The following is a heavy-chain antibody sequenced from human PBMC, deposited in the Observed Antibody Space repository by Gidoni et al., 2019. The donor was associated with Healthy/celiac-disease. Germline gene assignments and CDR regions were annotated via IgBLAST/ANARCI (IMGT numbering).Heavy chain of an antibody. J-gene: IGHJ5*02. CDR1: GGSISSYY. V-gene: IGHV4-59*01. Sequence: QVQLQESGPGLVKPSETLSLTCTVSGGSISSYYWSWIRQPPGKGLEWIGYIYYSGSTNYNPSLKSRVTISVDTSKNQFSLKLSSVTAADTAVYYCARDIAAALGWFDPWGQGTLVTVSS. CDR2: IYYSGST. D-gene: IGHD6-13*01. CDR3: ARDIAAALGWFDP.